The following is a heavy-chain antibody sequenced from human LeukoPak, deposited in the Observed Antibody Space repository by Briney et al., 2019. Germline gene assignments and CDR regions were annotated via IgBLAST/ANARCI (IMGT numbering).Heavy chain of an antibody. J-gene: IGHJ5*02. CDR2: ISGSGGST. V-gene: IGHV3-23*01. CDR1: GFTFSSYG. CDR3: AKVWHYYDSSGYYA. Sequence: PGGSLRLSCAASGFTFSSYGMSWVRQAPGRGLEWVSAISGSGGSTYYADSVKGRFTISRDNSKNTLYLQMNSLRAEDTAVYYCAKVWHYYDSSGYYAWGQGTLVTVSS. D-gene: IGHD3-22*01.